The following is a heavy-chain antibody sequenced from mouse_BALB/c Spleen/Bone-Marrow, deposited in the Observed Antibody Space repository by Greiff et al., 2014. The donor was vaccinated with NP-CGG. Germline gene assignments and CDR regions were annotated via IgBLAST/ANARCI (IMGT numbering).Heavy chain of an antibody. Sequence: VQLQQPGAELVKPGASVKLSCTASGFNIKDTYIYWVKQRPEQGLEWVGRIDPANGNTKYDPKFQGKATIAADTSSNTAYLQLSSLTSEDTAVYYCSRGYNDYLFALDYWGHGTSVTVSS. CDR1: GFNIKDTY. J-gene: IGHJ4*01. D-gene: IGHD5-5*01. CDR3: SRGYNDYLFALDY. V-gene: IGHV14-3*02. CDR2: IDPANGNT.